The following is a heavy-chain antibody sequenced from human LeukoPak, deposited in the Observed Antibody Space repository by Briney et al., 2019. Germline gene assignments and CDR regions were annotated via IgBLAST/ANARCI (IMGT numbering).Heavy chain of an antibody. V-gene: IGHV3-11*01. J-gene: IGHJ4*02. CDR3: AKSSYSGSYAQFDY. Sequence: GGSLRLSCAASGFTFSDYYMSWIRQAPGKGLEWVSYISSSGSTIYYADSVKGRFTISRDNSKNTLYVQMNSLRAEDTAVYYCAKSSYSGSYAQFDYWGQGTLVTVSS. CDR2: ISSSGSTI. CDR1: GFTFSDYY. D-gene: IGHD1-26*01.